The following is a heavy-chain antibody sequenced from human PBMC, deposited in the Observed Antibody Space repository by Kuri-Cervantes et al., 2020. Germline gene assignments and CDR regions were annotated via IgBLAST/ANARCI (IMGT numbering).Heavy chain of an antibody. CDR3: ARRHSLRKGAFDI. CDR2: ISYDGSNK. CDR1: GFTFSSYA. V-gene: IGHV3-30*01. J-gene: IGHJ3*02. D-gene: IGHD3-16*01. Sequence: GGSLRLSCAASGFTFSSYAMHWVRQAPGKGLEWVAVISYDGSNKYYADSVKGRFTISRDNSKNTLYLQMNSLRAEDAVVYYCARRHSLRKGAFDIWGQGTMVTVSS.